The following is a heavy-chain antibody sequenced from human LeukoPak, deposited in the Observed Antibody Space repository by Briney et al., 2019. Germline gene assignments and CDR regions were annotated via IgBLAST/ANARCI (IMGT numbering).Heavy chain of an antibody. CDR1: GFTFSTYG. CDR2: ISCDGSNK. V-gene: IGHV3-30*18. J-gene: IGHJ4*02. Sequence: PGVSLRLSCAASGFTFSTYGMHWVRQTPGKGLEWVTLISCDGSNKYYADSVKGRFTISRDNSKNTLYLQMDSLRVEDTAVYYCAKDRWAVAGFDYWGQGTLVTVSS. D-gene: IGHD6-19*01. CDR3: AKDRWAVAGFDY.